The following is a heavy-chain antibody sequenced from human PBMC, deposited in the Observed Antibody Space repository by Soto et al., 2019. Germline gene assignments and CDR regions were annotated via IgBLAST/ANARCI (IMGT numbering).Heavy chain of an antibody. V-gene: IGHV4-30-4*01. J-gene: IGHJ5*01. D-gene: IGHD7-27*01. CDR1: GDSISNFDYF. CDR3: ARGRYCLTGRCFPNWFDS. CDR2: IYKSATT. Sequence: PSETLSLTCSVWGDSISNFDYFWAWIRQPPGQALEYIGYIYKSATTYYNPSFESRVAISVDTSKSQFSLNVTSVTAADTAVYFCARGRYCLTGRCFPNWFDSWGQGALVTVSS.